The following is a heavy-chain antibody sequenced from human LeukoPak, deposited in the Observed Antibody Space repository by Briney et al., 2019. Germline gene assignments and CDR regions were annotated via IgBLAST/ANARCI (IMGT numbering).Heavy chain of an antibody. V-gene: IGHV3-48*02. Sequence: PGGSLRLSCAASGFTFGNYSMNWVRQAPGTGLEWISYISSSSSTIYYADSVEGRFTISRDNAKNSLHLQMNSLRDDDTAIYYCARVDCSGGGCYSALNLWGQGTLVTVSS. CDR1: GFTFGNYS. CDR2: ISSSSSTI. D-gene: IGHD2-15*01. CDR3: ARVDCSGGGCYSALNL. J-gene: IGHJ4*02.